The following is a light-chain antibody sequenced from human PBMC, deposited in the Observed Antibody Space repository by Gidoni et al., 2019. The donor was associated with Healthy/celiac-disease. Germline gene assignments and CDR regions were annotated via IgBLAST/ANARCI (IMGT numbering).Light chain of an antibody. Sequence: DITMTQSPSSLSASVGDRVTITCRASQSISSYLNWYQQKPGKAPKLLIYAASSLQSGVPSRFSGSGSGTDFTLTISSLQPEDFATYYCQQSYSTLLFTFGPGTKVDIK. J-gene: IGKJ3*01. CDR1: QSISSY. CDR2: AAS. V-gene: IGKV1-39*01. CDR3: QQSYSTLLFT.